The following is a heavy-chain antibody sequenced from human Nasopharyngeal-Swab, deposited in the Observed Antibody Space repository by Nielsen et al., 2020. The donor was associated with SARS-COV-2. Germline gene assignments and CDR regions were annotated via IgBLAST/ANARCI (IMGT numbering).Heavy chain of an antibody. CDR2: IGWSGGSI. V-gene: IGHV3-43*01. Sequence: GESLKISCAASGFSFGDYTIHWVLQAPGKGLECVALIGWSGGSIFYADSVKGRFTISRDNSKNSLYLEMNSLTTEDTAFYYCAKDRGGSAWALDYWGQGTLVTVSS. J-gene: IGHJ4*02. D-gene: IGHD6-19*01. CDR1: GFSFGDYT. CDR3: AKDRGGSAWALDY.